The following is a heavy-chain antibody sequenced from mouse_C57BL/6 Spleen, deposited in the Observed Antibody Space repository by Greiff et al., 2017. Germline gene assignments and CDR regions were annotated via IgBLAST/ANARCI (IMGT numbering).Heavy chain of an antibody. CDR3: ARPLYFYGSSHYAMDY. CDR1: GFTFTSYW. D-gene: IGHD1-1*01. CDR2: IDANRGGT. Sequence: VQLQQSGAELVKPGASVKLSCKASGFTFTSYWMHWVKQRPGRGLEWIGRIDANRGGTKYNEKFKSKAILTVDKPSSSAYMQISSLTSEDAAVYYCARPLYFYGSSHYAMDYWGQGTSVTVSS. J-gene: IGHJ4*01. V-gene: IGHV1-72*01.